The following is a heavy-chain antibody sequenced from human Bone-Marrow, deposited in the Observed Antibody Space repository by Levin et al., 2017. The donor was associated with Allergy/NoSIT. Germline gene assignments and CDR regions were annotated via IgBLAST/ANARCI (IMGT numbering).Heavy chain of an antibody. CDR3: ARGHVGGSHHFDY. CDR1: GVSISGYY. J-gene: IGHJ4*02. CDR2: IDPSGDT. D-gene: IGHD3-16*01. V-gene: IGHV4-4*07. Sequence: PSETLSLTCIVSGVSISGYYWSWTRQPAGKGLEWIGRIDPSGDTRYNPSLKSRVTMSVDTSKNQFSLKLTSVTAADTAMYYCARGHVGGSHHFDYWGQGTLVTVSS.